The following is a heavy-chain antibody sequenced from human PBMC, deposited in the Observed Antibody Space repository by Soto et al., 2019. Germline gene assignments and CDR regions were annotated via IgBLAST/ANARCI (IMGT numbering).Heavy chain of an antibody. J-gene: IGHJ4*02. CDR3: ARATDPSYCSGGSCYYDLDY. CDR2: IYYSGST. CDR1: GGSISSYY. V-gene: IGHV4-59*01. D-gene: IGHD2-15*01. Sequence: SETLSLTCTVSGGSISSYYWSWIRQPPGKGLEWIGYIYYSGSTNYNPSLKSRVTISVDTSKNQFSLKLSSVTAADTAVYYCARATDPSYCSGGSCYYDLDYWGQGTLVTVSS.